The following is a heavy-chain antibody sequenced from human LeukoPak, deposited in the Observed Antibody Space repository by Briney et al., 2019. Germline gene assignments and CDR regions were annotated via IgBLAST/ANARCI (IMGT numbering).Heavy chain of an antibody. CDR1: GGSISSYY. CDR2: IYYSGST. V-gene: IGHV4-59*01. J-gene: IGHJ6*03. CDR3: ARARGYYYYYYMDV. Sequence: SETLSLTCTVSGGSISSYYWSWIRQPPGKGLEWIGYIYYSGSTNYNPSLKSRVTISVDTSKSQFSLKLSSVTAADTAVYYCARARGYYYYYYMDVWGKGTTVTVSS.